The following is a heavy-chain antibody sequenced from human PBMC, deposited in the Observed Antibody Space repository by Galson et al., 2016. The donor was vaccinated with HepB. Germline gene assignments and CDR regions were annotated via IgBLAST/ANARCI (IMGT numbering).Heavy chain of an antibody. J-gene: IGHJ3*02. CDR3: SIKRDYGGDHDAFDI. V-gene: IGHV4-39*01. CDR1: GGSFSSSDYY. D-gene: IGHD4-23*01. CDR2: IYYLGGT. Sequence: SETLSLTCTVSGGSFSSSDYYWDWIRQPPGKGLEWIGTIYYLGGTHYNPSLNSRVTVSVDTSKNQFPLELTSVTATDTAVYYCSIKRDYGGDHDAFDIWGQGTMVTVSS.